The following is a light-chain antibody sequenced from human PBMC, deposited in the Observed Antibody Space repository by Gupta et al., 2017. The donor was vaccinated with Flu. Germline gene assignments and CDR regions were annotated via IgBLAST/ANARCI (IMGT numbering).Light chain of an antibody. Sequence: DIQMTQSPSSLSASVGDSVTITCQATHDIRDHLNWYQHRPGEAPKVLIHGATLRRTGVPSKFSGRGSGTHFTFTITSLQPEDFATYYCQYYDNVLFTFGPGTKVDVK. J-gene: IGKJ3*01. CDR1: HDIRDH. V-gene: IGKV1-33*01. CDR2: GAT. CDR3: QYYDNVLFT.